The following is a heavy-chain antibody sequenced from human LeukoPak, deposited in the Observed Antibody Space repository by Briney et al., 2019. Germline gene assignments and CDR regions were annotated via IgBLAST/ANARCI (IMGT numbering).Heavy chain of an antibody. Sequence: RGSLRLSCAASGFTFSSYSMNWVRQAPGKGLEWVSSISSSSSYIYYADSAKGRFTISRDNAKNSLYLQMNSLRAEDTAVYYCASRASADTAMGTNPWGQGTLVTVSS. CDR1: GFTFSSYS. V-gene: IGHV3-21*01. CDR2: ISSSSSYI. D-gene: IGHD5-18*01. J-gene: IGHJ5*02. CDR3: ASRASADTAMGTNP.